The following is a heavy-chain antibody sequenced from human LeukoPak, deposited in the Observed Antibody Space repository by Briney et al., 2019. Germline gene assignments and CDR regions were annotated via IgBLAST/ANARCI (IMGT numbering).Heavy chain of an antibody. CDR2: IRGKANSYAT. CDR3: SGLGIAAAGTDC. V-gene: IGHV3-73*01. D-gene: IGHD6-13*01. Sequence: QAGGSLRLSCAASGFTFSGSAIHWVRQASGKGLEWVGRIRGKANSYATEYAASVKGRFTISRDDSRKTAYLQMNSLKTEDTAVYYCSGLGIAAAGTDCWGQGTLVTVSS. CDR1: GFTFSGSA. J-gene: IGHJ4*02.